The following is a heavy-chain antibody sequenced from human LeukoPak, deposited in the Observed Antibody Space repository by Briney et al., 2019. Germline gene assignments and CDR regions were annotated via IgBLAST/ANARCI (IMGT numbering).Heavy chain of an antibody. CDR1: GYTFTSYG. V-gene: IGHV1-18*01. Sequence: ASVKVSCKASGYTFTSYGISWVRQAPGQGLEWMGWISAYNGNTNYAQKLQGRVTMTTDTSTSTAYMELRSLRSDDTAVYYCARVGGDIVVVGELGWFDPWGQGTVVTVSS. D-gene: IGHD2-15*01. CDR3: ARVGGDIVVVGELGWFDP. J-gene: IGHJ5*02. CDR2: ISAYNGNT.